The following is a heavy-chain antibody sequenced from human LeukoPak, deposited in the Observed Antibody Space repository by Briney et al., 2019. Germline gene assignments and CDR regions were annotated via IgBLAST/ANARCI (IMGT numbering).Heavy chain of an antibody. CDR1: GGSVSSGSYY. CDR3: ARAGGNVLLWFGELLYAREGIDAFDI. D-gene: IGHD3-10*01. J-gene: IGHJ3*02. V-gene: IGHV4-61*01. Sequence: SETLSLTCTVSGGSVSSGSYYWSWIRQPPGKGLEWIGYIYYSGSTNYNPSLKSRVTISVDTSKNQFSLKLSSVTAADTAVYYCARAGGNVLLWFGELLYAREGIDAFDIWGQGTMVTVSS. CDR2: IYYSGST.